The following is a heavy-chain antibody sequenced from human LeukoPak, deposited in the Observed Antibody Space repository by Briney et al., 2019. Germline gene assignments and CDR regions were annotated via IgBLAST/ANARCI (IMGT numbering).Heavy chain of an antibody. D-gene: IGHD3-3*01. CDR2: ISAGGGNT. CDR1: AFTFSSYA. Sequence: GGSLRLSCAASAFTFSSYAMSWVRQALGKGLEWVSTISAGGGNTYYADSVKGRFTISRDNSKNTLYLRMNSLRAEDTAIYYCATALRFLEWYPYWRQGTMVTVSS. CDR3: ATALRFLEWYPY. J-gene: IGHJ4*02. V-gene: IGHV3-23*01.